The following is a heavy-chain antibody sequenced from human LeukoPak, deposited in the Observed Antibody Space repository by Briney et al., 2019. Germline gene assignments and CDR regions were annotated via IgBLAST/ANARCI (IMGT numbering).Heavy chain of an antibody. Sequence: GRSLRLSCAASGFIFSRYGIHWVRQAPGKGLEWVGVVSYDGTETKYADSVKGRLNLSRDNSKNTVYLQMNSLTFEDTAVYYCARSARGVIFDVWGKGTTVTVSS. J-gene: IGHJ6*04. D-gene: IGHD3-10*01. CDR1: GFIFSRYG. V-gene: IGHV3-30*03. CDR2: VSYDGTET. CDR3: ARSARGVIFDV.